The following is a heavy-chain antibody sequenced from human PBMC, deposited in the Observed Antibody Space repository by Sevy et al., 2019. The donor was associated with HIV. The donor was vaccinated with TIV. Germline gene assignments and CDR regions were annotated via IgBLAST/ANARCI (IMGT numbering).Heavy chain of an antibody. CDR3: ARGDSSGYYGGTY. Sequence: QSQTLSLTCVISGDSVSSNSAAWNWIRQSPSRGLEWLGRTYYRSKWYNDYAISVKSRITINPDTSKNQFSLQLNSVTPEETAVYYCARGDSSGYYGGTYWGQGTLVTVSS. CDR2: TYYRSKWYN. D-gene: IGHD6-19*01. J-gene: IGHJ4*02. V-gene: IGHV6-1*01. CDR1: GDSVSSNSAA.